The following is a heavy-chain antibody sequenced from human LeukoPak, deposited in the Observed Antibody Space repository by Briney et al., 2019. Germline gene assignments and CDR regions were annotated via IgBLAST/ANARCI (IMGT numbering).Heavy chain of an antibody. CDR3: ARGHWELDY. CDR1: GGSFSGYY. J-gene: IGHJ4*02. CDR2: INHSGST. V-gene: IGHV4-34*01. Sequence: SETLSLTCAVYGGSFSGYYWSWIRQPPGKGLEWIGEINHSGSTNYNPSLKSRVTISVDTSKNQFSLKLSSVTAADTAVYYCARGHWELDYWGQGTLVTVSS. D-gene: IGHD1-1*01.